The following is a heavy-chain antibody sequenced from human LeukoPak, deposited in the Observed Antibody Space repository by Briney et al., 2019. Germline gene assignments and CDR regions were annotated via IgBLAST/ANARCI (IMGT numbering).Heavy chain of an antibody. CDR1: GGTFSSYA. CDR3: ARVGDYGDYVTLVDY. D-gene: IGHD4-17*01. Sequence: SVKVSCKASGGTFSSYAISWVRQAPGQGVEWMGRIIPILGIANYAQKFQGRVTITADKSTSTAYMELSSLRSEDTAVYYCARVGDYGDYVTLVDYWGQGTLVTVSS. J-gene: IGHJ4*02. V-gene: IGHV1-69*04. CDR2: IIPILGIA.